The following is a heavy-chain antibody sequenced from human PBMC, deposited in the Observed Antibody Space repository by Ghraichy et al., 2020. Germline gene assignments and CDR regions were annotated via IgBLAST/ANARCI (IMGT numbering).Heavy chain of an antibody. V-gene: IGHV3-33*01. D-gene: IGHD4-11*01. J-gene: IGHJ6*02. CDR1: GFTFSSYG. CDR3: ARDYRDYYYYYGMDV. CDR2: IWYDGSNK. Sequence: GGSLRLSCAASGFTFSSYGMHWVRQAPGKGLEWVAVIWYDGSNKYYADSVKGRFTISRDNSKYTLYLQMNSLRAEDTAVYYCARDYRDYYYYYGMDVWGQGTTVTVSS.